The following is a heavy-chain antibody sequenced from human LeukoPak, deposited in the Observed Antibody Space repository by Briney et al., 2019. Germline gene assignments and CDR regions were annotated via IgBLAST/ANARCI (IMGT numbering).Heavy chain of an antibody. J-gene: IGHJ4*02. D-gene: IGHD5-18*01. CDR2: ISGSGGST. V-gene: IGHV3-23*01. Sequence: PGGSLRPSCAASGFTFSNYALSWVRQAPGKGLEWVSDISGSGGSTYYADSVKGRFTISRDNSKNTMYLQMNSLRAEDTAVYYCAKRIQSAMAMGYWGQGTLVTVSS. CDR3: AKRIQSAMAMGY. CDR1: GFTFSNYA.